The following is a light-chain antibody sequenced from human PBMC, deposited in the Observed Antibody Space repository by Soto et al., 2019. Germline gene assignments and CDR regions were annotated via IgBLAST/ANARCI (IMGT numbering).Light chain of an antibody. CDR1: QSVSNF. CDR3: QQRAKWPLTT. V-gene: IGKV3-11*01. CDR2: DAS. J-gene: IGKJ5*01. Sequence: EIVLTQSPATLSLSPGERATLSCRASQSVSNFLAWYQQKPGQAPRLLIYDASNRATGIPARFSGSGSGTDFTLTIRSLEPEDFAIYYCQQRAKWPLTTFGQGTRLEIK.